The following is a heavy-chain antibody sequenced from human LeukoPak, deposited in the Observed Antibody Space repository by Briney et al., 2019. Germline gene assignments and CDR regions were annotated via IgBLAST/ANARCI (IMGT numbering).Heavy chain of an antibody. CDR3: ARRDPTTPKFDY. V-gene: IGHV3-23*01. CDR2: TSGGGEST. Sequence: GGSLRLSCTGSGFTFSNYGMSWVRQAPGKGLEWVSGTSGGGESTYYIDSVKGRFIITRDNSENTLYLQMNSLRAEDTAVYYCARRDPTTPKFDYWGQGTLVIVSS. CDR1: GFTFSNYG. J-gene: IGHJ4*02. D-gene: IGHD1-14*01.